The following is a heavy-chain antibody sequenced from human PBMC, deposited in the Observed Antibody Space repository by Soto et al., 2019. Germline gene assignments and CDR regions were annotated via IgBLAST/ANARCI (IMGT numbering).Heavy chain of an antibody. CDR1: GFTLSSYS. CDR2: ISGSGGST. J-gene: IGHJ3*02. V-gene: IGHV3-23*01. Sequence: PGGSLRLSCAASGFTLSSYSMNWVRQAPGKGLEWVSAISGSGGSTYYADSVKGRFTISRDNSKNTLYLQMNSLRAEDTAVYYCAKDLGYCSGGSCYDAFDIWGQGTMVTVSS. CDR3: AKDLGYCSGGSCYDAFDI. D-gene: IGHD2-15*01.